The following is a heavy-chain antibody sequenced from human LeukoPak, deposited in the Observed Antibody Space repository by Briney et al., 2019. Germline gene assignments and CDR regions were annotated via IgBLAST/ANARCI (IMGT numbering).Heavy chain of an antibody. Sequence: ASVKVSCKASGYIFTGYYMHWVRQAPGQGLEWMGWINPNSGGTNNAQKFQGRVTMTRDTSISTAYMELSRLRSDDTAVYYCARSDYYYYYMDVWGRGTTVTVSS. CDR1: GYIFTGYY. J-gene: IGHJ6*03. CDR2: INPNSGGT. CDR3: ARSDYYYYYMDV. V-gene: IGHV1-2*02.